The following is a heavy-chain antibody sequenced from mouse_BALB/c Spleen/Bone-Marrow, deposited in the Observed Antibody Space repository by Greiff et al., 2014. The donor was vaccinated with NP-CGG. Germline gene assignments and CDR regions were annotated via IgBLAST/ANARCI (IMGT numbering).Heavy chain of an antibody. Sequence: DVHLVESGGGLVKPGGSLKLSCAASGFTFSSYAMSWVRQTPEKRLEWVASISSGGSTYYPDSVKGRSTISRDNARNILYLQMSSLRSEDTAMYYCARGRDRYDDAMDYWGQGTSVTVSS. CDR2: ISSGGST. V-gene: IGHV5-6-5*01. CDR1: GFTFSSYA. J-gene: IGHJ4*01. D-gene: IGHD2-14*01. CDR3: ARGRDRYDDAMDY.